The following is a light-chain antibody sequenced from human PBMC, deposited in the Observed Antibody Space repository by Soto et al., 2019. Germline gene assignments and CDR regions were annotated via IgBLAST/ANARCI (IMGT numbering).Light chain of an antibody. J-gene: IGLJ3*02. Sequence: QSVLTQPPSVSGAPGQRVTISCTGNNSNLGAGYDVHWYQQLPGAAPKLVIFGNRNRPSGVPERFSGSKSGTSASLAITGLQAEDEADYYCCAYVSSNTLLFGGGTKLTVL. CDR3: CAYVSSNTLL. CDR1: NSNLGAGYD. V-gene: IGLV1-40*01. CDR2: GNR.